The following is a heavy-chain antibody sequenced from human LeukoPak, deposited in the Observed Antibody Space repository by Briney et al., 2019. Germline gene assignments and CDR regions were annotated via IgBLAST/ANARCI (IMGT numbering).Heavy chain of an antibody. V-gene: IGHV3-21*01. J-gene: IGHJ5*02. CDR3: ARDGYQVPTIFGTFDP. CDR2: VSSTSSFI. Sequence: GGSLRLSCAASGFTFSSYSINWVRQAPGKGLEWVSCVSSTSSFIYYADSVKGRFTISRDNAKNSLYLQMNSLRAEDTAVYYCARDGYQVPTIFGTFDPWGQGTLVTVSS. D-gene: IGHD3-3*01. CDR1: GFTFSSYS.